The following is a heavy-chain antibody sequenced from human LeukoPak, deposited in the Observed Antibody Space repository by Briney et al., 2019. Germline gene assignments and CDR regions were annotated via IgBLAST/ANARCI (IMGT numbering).Heavy chain of an antibody. CDR1: GYTFTSYG. CDR3: AREEMTTVTTDYYYYGMDV. J-gene: IGHJ6*02. CDR2: ISAYNGNT. D-gene: IGHD4-11*01. V-gene: IGHV1-18*01. Sequence: ASVKVSCKASGYTFTSYGISWVRQAPGQGLEWMGWISAYNGNTNYAQKFQGRVTMTRDTSTSTVYMELSSLRSEDTAVYYCAREEMTTVTTDYYYYGMDVWGQGTTVTVSS.